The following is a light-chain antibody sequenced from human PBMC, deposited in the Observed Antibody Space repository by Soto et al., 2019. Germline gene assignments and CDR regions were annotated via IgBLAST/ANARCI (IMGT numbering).Light chain of an antibody. CDR3: ASYTTSSTYV. J-gene: IGLJ1*01. CDR2: DVS. V-gene: IGLV2-14*03. Sequence: QSVLTQPASVSGSPGQSIAISCTGTSSDVGGFNYVSWYQQHPGKAPKFMIYDVSSRPSGVSDRFSGSKSGNTASLTISGFQAEDEADYYCASYTTSSTYVFGTGTRVTVL. CDR1: SSDVGGFNY.